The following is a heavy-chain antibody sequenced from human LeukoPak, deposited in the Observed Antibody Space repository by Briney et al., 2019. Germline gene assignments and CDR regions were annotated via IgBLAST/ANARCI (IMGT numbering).Heavy chain of an antibody. J-gene: IGHJ4*02. CDR1: GYTFTGYY. D-gene: IGHD3-10*01. V-gene: IGHV1-2*02. Sequence: GASVKVSCKASGYTFTGYYMHWVRQAPGQGLECMGWINPNSGGTNYAQKFQGRVTMTRDTSISTAYMELSRLRSDDTAVYYCARGIAWFGDQNENHWGQGTLVTVSS. CDR3: ARGIAWFGDQNENH. CDR2: INPNSGGT.